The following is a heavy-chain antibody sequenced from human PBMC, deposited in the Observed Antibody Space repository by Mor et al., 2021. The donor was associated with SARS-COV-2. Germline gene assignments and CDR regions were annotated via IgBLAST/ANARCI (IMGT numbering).Heavy chain of an antibody. V-gene: IGHV3-30*01. J-gene: IGHJ4*02. CDR3: ASPSVDTGY. Sequence: GKGLEWVAVISYDGSNKYYADSVKGRFTISRDNSKNTLYLQMNSLRAEDTAVYYCASPSVDTGYWGQGTLV. CDR2: ISYDGSNK. D-gene: IGHD5-18*01.